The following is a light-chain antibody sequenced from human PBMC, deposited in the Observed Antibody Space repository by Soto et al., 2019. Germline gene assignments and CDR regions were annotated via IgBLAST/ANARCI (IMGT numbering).Light chain of an antibody. CDR3: SSYTSSSTLV. J-gene: IGLJ1*01. CDR1: STDVGDSNH. Sequence: SVLTQPASVSGSPGQSITISCTGTSTDVGDSNHVSWYQHHPGKAPKLIIYEVSYRPSGVSNRFSGSKSAYTASLTISGLQAEDEADYYCSSYTSSSTLVFGTGTKVTVL. V-gene: IGLV2-14*01. CDR2: EVS.